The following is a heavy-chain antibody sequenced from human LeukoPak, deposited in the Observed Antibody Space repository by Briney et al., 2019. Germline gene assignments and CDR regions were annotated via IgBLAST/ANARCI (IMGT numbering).Heavy chain of an antibody. Sequence: GGSLRLSCAASGFTFSSHGMHWVRQAPGKGLEWVAFIRYDGSNKYYADSVKGRFTISRDNSKNTLYLQMNSLRAEDTAVYYCAKDSRIAAAGTIGHSYYFDYWGQGTLVTVSS. D-gene: IGHD6-13*01. CDR3: AKDSRIAAAGTIGHSYYFDY. CDR2: IRYDGSNK. J-gene: IGHJ4*02. CDR1: GFTFSSHG. V-gene: IGHV3-30*02.